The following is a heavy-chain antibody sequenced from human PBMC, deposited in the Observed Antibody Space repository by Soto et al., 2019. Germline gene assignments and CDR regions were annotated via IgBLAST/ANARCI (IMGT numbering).Heavy chain of an antibody. CDR2: ISSSSSYI. V-gene: IGHV3-21*01. CDR3: ARDLSSWDAFDI. CDR1: GFTFSSYS. Sequence: GGSLILSCAASGFTFSSYSMNWVRQAPGKGLEWVSSISSSSSYIYYADSVKGRFTISRDNAKNSLYLQMNSLRAEDTAVYYCARDLSSWDAFDIWGQGTMVTVSS. J-gene: IGHJ3*02. D-gene: IGHD2-2*01.